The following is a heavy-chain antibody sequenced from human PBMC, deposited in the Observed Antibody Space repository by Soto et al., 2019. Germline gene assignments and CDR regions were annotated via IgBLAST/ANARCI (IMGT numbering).Heavy chain of an antibody. D-gene: IGHD4-17*01. J-gene: IGHJ4*02. V-gene: IGHV3-23*01. CDR1: GFTFSSYA. Sequence: EVQLLESGGGLVQPGGSLRLSCAASGFTFSSYAMSWVHQAPGKGLEWVSAISGSGGSTYYADSVKGRFTISRDNSKNTLYLQMNSLRAEDTAVYYCAKVLSGYGDYEGFYFDYWGQGTLVTVSS. CDR2: ISGSGGST. CDR3: AKVLSGYGDYEGFYFDY.